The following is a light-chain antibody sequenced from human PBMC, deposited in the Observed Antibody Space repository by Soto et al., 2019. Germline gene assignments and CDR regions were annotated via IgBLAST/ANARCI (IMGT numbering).Light chain of an antibody. Sequence: EIVLTQSPATLSLSPGEIATLSRRASQSVSSYFACYQQKPGQAPRLLIYDASNSATGIPARFSGSGSGPDFTLTVSRLEPEDVAVYYCQQRSDWGPRPFGGGTKVEI. CDR1: QSVSSY. CDR2: DAS. J-gene: IGKJ4*01. CDR3: QQRSDWGPRP. V-gene: IGKV3-11*01.